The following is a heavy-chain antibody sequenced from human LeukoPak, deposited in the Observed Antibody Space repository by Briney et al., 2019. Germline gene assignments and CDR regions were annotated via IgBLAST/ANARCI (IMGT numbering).Heavy chain of an antibody. D-gene: IGHD3-22*01. J-gene: IGHJ4*02. Sequence: SETLSLTCTVSGGSISSYYWNWIRQPPGKGLEWIGYIYYSGSTNYNPSLTSRVTISVDTSKNQFSLKLSSVTAADTAVYYCARGADSSGYYSIFYFDYWGQGTLVTVSS. CDR1: GGSISSYY. CDR2: IYYSGST. V-gene: IGHV4-59*01. CDR3: ARGADSSGYYSIFYFDY.